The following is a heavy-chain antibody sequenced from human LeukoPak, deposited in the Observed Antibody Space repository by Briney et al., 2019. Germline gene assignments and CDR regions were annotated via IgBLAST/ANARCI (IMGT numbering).Heavy chain of an antibody. CDR3: ACVGFTNSAFDI. D-gene: IGHD2-8*01. J-gene: IGHJ3*02. CDR1: GFTFSSYG. CDR2: ISYDGSNK. Sequence: PGGSLRLSCAASGFTFSSYGIHWVRQAPGKGLEWVAVISYDGSNKYYADSVKGRFTISRDNSKNTLYLQMNSLRAEDTAVYYCACVGFTNSAFDIWGQGTMVTVSS. V-gene: IGHV3-30*03.